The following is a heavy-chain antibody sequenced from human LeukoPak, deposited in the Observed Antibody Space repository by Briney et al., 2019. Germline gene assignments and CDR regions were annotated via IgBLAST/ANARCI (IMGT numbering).Heavy chain of an antibody. CDR3: ASHRDSSSWYGVFDY. Sequence: GGSLRLSCAASGFTFSSYWMSWVRQAPGKGLEWVANIKQDGSEKYYVDSVKGRFTISRGNAKNSLYLQMNSLRAEDTAVYYCASHRDSSSWYGVFDYWGQGTLVTVSS. D-gene: IGHD6-13*01. CDR1: GFTFSSYW. J-gene: IGHJ4*02. CDR2: IKQDGSEK. V-gene: IGHV3-7*01.